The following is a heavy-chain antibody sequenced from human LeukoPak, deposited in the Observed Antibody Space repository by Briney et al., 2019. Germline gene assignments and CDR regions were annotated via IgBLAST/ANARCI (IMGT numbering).Heavy chain of an antibody. Sequence: KPSETLSLTCTVSGGSITKNFWSWIRQAPGKGLEWIGYIYDSGYTNYNPSLESRVTISVDTSKNQFSLRLRSVTAADTAVYYCARSGDYCSGDICYAFHLDLWGRGPLVNVSP. CDR2: IYDSGYT. CDR3: ARSGDYCSGDICYAFHLDL. CDR1: GGSITKNF. D-gene: IGHD2-2*01. J-gene: IGHJ2*01. V-gene: IGHV4-59*08.